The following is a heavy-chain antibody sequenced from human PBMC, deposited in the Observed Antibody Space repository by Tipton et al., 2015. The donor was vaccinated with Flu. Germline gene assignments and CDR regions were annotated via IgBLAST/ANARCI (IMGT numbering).Heavy chain of an antibody. Sequence: SLRLSCEASGFTVSSTYISWVRQAPGKGLEWVSVIYSGGTTYYADSVKGRFTVSRDSSKTTVHLQMNRLRVDDTAVYYCVLLDDTYLYFDLWGRGTLVTVSS. CDR3: VLLDDTYLYFDL. V-gene: IGHV3-53*01. CDR1: GFTVSSTY. J-gene: IGHJ2*01. D-gene: IGHD3-9*01. CDR2: IYSGGTT.